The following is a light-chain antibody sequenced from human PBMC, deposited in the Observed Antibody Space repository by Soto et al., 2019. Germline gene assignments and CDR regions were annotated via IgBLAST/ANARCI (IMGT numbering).Light chain of an antibody. CDR2: DVS. Sequence: LTQPASVSGSPGQSITISCTGTISDVGSYNYVSWYQQYPGKAPKLMIYDVSTRPSGVSDRFSGSKSGNTASLTISGLRAEDEADYYCGSYKTSSNYVFGTGTKVTVL. CDR1: ISDVGSYNY. J-gene: IGLJ1*01. CDR3: GSYKTSSNYV. V-gene: IGLV2-14*03.